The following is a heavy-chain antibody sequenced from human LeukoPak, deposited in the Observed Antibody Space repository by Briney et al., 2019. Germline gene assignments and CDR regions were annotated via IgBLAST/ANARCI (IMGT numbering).Heavy chain of an antibody. V-gene: IGHV1-69*02. CDR1: GGTFSSYT. Sequence: SVKVSCKASGGTFSSYTISWVRQAPGQGLEWMGRIIPILGIANYAQQFQGRVTITADKSTSTAYMELSSLRSEDTAVYYCARVYCSSTSCYREIDYWGQGTLVTVSS. CDR3: ARVYCSSTSCYREIDY. J-gene: IGHJ4*02. D-gene: IGHD2-2*02. CDR2: IIPILGIA.